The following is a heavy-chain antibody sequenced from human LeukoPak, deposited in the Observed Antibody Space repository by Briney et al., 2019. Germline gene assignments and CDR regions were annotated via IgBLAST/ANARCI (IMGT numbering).Heavy chain of an antibody. CDR2: INPNSGGT. CDR1: GYTFTGYY. V-gene: IGHV1-2*02. J-gene: IGHJ5*02. Sequence: ASVKVSCKASGYTFTGYYMHWVRQAPGQGLEWMGWINPNSGGTNYAQKFQGRVTMTRDTSISTAYMELSRLRSDDTAVYYCARDPPGRLLGLRLWFDPWGRGTLVTVSS. D-gene: IGHD3-10*01. CDR3: ARDPPGRLLGLRLWFDP.